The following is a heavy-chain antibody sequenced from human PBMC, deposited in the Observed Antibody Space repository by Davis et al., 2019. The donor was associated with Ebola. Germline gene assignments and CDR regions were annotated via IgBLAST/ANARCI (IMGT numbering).Heavy chain of an antibody. CDR3: ARDGDGYNVGWFDP. CDR1: GGSISSSSYY. J-gene: IGHJ5*02. V-gene: IGHV4-39*07. Sequence: MPSETLSLTCTVSGGSISSSSYYWGWIRQPPGKGLEWIGSIYYSGSTYYNPSLKSRVTISVDTSKNQFSLKLSSVTAADTAVYYCARDGDGYNVGWFDPWGQGTLVTVSS. CDR2: IYYSGST. D-gene: IGHD5-24*01.